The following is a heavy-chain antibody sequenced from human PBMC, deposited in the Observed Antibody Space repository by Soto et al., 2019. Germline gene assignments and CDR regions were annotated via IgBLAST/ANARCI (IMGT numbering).Heavy chain of an antibody. V-gene: IGHV4-34*01. CDR2: INHSGST. J-gene: IGHJ4*02. Sequence: PSETLSLTCAFYGWSFSGYYWSWIRQPPGKGLEWIGEINHSGSTNYNPSLKSRVTISVDTSKNQFSLKLSSVTAADTAVYYCARLVRRPLVTATCHFDYWGQGTLVTVPQ. CDR1: GWSFSGYY. CDR3: ARLVRRPLVTATCHFDY. D-gene: IGHD2-2*01.